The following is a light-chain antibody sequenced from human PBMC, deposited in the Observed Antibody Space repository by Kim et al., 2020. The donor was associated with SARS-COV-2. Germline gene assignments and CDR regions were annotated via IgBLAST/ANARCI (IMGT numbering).Light chain of an antibody. J-gene: IGKJ1*01. V-gene: IGKV3-11*01. Sequence: LSPGETATLSCRASQSVSSYLAWYQQKPGQAPRLLIYAASNRATGIPARFSGSGSGTDFTLTISSLEPEDFAVYYCQHRSSWPWTFGQGTKVDIK. CDR3: QHRSSWPWT. CDR2: AAS. CDR1: QSVSSY.